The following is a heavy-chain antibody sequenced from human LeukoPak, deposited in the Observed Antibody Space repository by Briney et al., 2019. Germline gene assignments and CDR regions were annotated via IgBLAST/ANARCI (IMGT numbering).Heavy chain of an antibody. D-gene: IGHD1-26*01. CDR1: GDSSSSYY. J-gene: IGHJ5*02. Sequence: SETLSLTCTVSGDSSSSYYWSWTRQPPGKGLEWIGYMYYSGSTNYNPSLKSRVTISVDTSKNQFSLRLSSVTAADTAVYYCARLGGGRYLGWFDPWSQGNLVTASS. V-gene: IGHV4-59*08. CDR2: MYYSGST. CDR3: ARLGGGRYLGWFDP.